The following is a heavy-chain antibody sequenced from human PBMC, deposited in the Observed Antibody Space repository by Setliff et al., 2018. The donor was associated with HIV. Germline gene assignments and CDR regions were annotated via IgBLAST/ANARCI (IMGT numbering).Heavy chain of an antibody. CDR2: VYYTGST. V-gene: IGHV4-31*03. D-gene: IGHD2-2*01. Sequence: LSLTCTVSGGSISSDAYYWSWIRQHPGKGLEWIGYVYYTGSTYYNPSLKSRVTMSVDTSKNQFSLKLSSVTVADAAIYYCATKPRPIVVVPAATFWYFDLWGR. CDR1: GGSISSDAYY. J-gene: IGHJ2*01. CDR3: ATKPRPIVVVPAATFWYFDL.